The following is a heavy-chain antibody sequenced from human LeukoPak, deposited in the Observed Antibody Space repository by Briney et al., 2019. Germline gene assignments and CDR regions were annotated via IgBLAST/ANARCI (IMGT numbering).Heavy chain of an antibody. J-gene: IGHJ4*02. Sequence: SVKVSCKASGGTFSSYAVSWVRLTPGQGLEWLGGIIPVFGTTTYVQKFQAKVTMTADKSTNTAYLEISSLTSDDTAVYYCARCSPGDSSNFYAVLQYWGQGTQVTVST. CDR2: IIPVFGTT. CDR3: ARCSPGDSSNFYAVLQY. D-gene: IGHD3-22*01. CDR1: GGTFSSYA. V-gene: IGHV1-69*06.